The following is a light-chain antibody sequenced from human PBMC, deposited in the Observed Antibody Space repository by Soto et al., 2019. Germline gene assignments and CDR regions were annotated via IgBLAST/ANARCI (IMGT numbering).Light chain of an antibody. CDR2: QGN. Sequence: SYELTQPPSVSVSPGQTASITCSGDRLGDKYASWYQQKPGQSPVLVIYQGNKRPSGIPERFSGSNSGNTATLTISGTQAMDEADYYCQAWDSSPGFGGGTKLTVL. J-gene: IGLJ2*01. CDR3: QAWDSSPG. V-gene: IGLV3-1*01. CDR1: RLGDKY.